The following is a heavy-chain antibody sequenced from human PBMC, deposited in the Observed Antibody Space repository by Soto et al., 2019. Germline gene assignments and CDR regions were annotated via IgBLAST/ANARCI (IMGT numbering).Heavy chain of an antibody. Sequence: QVQLVESGGGVVQPGRSLRLSCAASGFTFSSYGMHWVRQAPGKGLEWVAVISYDGSNKYYADSVKGRFTISRDNSKNTLYLQMNSLRAEDTAVYYCAKDPRYDFWSGYLKHWGPGTLVTVSS. CDR2: ISYDGSNK. V-gene: IGHV3-30*18. CDR1: GFTFSSYG. J-gene: IGHJ1*01. D-gene: IGHD3-3*01. CDR3: AKDPRYDFWSGYLKH.